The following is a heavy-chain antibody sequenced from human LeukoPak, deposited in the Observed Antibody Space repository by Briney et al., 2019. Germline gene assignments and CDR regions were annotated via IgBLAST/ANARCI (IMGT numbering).Heavy chain of an antibody. J-gene: IGHJ5*02. Sequence: PSETLSLTCTVSGGSISSYYWSWIRQPPGKGLEWFGYIYYSGSTNDNPSLKSRVNISVDTSKHQFSLKLSSVTAADTAVYYCARGSYDYVWGSYRSWWFDPWGQGTLVTVSS. V-gene: IGHV4-59*01. CDR2: IYYSGST. CDR3: ARGSYDYVWGSYRSWWFDP. CDR1: GGSISSYY. D-gene: IGHD3-16*02.